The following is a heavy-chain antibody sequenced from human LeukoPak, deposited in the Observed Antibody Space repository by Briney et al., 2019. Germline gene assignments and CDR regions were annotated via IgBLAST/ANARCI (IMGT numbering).Heavy chain of an antibody. CDR1: GFTLRSYT. V-gene: IGHV3-21*01. CDR2: IGISSNKI. D-gene: IGHD6-19*01. J-gene: IGHJ4*02. Sequence: GALRLSCAASGFTLRSYTMNWVRQAPGKGLEWVSSIGISSNKIYYADSVKGRFIISRDNAKNSVYLQMNSLRAEDTAVYYCARRASGGWYGDRRYYFDYWGQGTLVTVSS. CDR3: ARRASGGWYGDRRYYFDY.